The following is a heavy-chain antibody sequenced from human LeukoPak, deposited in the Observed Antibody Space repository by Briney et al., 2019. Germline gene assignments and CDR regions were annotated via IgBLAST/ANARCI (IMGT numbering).Heavy chain of an antibody. CDR3: ARLYYYYYGMDV. CDR2: INPNSGGT. V-gene: IGHV1-2*06. J-gene: IGHJ6*02. Sequence: ASVTVSCKASGYTFTGYYMHWVRQAPGQGLEWMGRINPNSGGTNYAQKFQGRVTMTRDTSISTAYMELSRLGSDDTAVYYCARLYYYYYGMDVWGQGTTVTVSS. CDR1: GYTFTGYY.